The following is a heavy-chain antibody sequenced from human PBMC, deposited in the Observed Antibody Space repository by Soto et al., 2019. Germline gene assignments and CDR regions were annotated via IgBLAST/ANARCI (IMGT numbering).Heavy chain of an antibody. CDR3: AGREFASSSFHYYYYAVDV. Sequence: SETLSLTCAVFWTWIRQPPGKGLEWIGEINHSGSTNFNPSLKSRVAISADTSRNQFSLRVTSVTAADTAVYYCAGREFASSSFHYYYYAVDVWGQGTTVTV. J-gene: IGHJ6*02. V-gene: IGHV4-34*01. CDR2: INHSGST. D-gene: IGHD6-6*01.